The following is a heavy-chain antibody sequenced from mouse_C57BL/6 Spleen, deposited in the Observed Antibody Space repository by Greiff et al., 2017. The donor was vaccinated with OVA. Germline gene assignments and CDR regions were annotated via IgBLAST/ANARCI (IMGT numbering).Heavy chain of an antibody. V-gene: IGHV1-82*01. CDR1: GYAFSSSW. J-gene: IGHJ2*01. CDR2: IYPGDGDT. D-gene: IGHD1-1*01. Sequence: VKLQQSGPELVKPGASVKISCKASGYAFSSSWMNWVKQRPGKGLEWIGRIYPGDGDTNYNGKFKGTATLTADKSSSTAYMQLSSLTSEDSAVYFCARWRYYGSKDYWGQGTTLTVSA. CDR3: ARWRYYGSKDY.